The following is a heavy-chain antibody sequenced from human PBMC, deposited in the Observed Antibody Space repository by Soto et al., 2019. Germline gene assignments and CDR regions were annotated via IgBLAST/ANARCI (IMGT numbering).Heavy chain of an antibody. V-gene: IGHV3-66*01. D-gene: IGHD6-6*01. CDR1: GFTVSSNY. CDR3: AKRSSSSTFDY. CDR2: IYSGGST. Sequence: GVSLRLSCAASGFTVSSNYMSWVRQAPGKGLEWVSVIYSGGSTYYADSVKGRFTISRDNSKNTLYLQMNSLRAEDTAVYYCAKRSSSSTFDYWGQGTLVTVSS. J-gene: IGHJ4*02.